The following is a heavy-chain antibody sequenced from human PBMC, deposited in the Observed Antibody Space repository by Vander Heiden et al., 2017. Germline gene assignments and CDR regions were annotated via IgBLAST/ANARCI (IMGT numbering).Heavy chain of an antibody. D-gene: IGHD3-16*01. CDR2: VYYSVIT. CDR3: ASQRYDAEIFYLMYFDY. CDR1: GDSMRRSDSY. Sequence: QLQLLASGPGLVKPSETLSLTCTVTGDSMRRSDSYWPWLRQSPRKGLEWIASVYYSVITFYNPSLKSRATISADTSKNKFSLSLKSVTAADTAVYYCASQRYDAEIFYLMYFDYWGQGSLVSVSS. V-gene: IGHV4-39*01. J-gene: IGHJ4*02.